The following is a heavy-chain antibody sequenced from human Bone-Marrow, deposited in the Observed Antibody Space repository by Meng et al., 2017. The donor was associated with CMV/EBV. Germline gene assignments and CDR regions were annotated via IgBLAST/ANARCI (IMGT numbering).Heavy chain of an antibody. D-gene: IGHD3-22*01. CDR1: GFTFSSYA. CDR3: AKGMGASGYYGMDV. Sequence: GESLKISCAASGFTFSSYAMHWVRQAPGKGLEWVATISYDGNSEYYADSVKGRFTISRDKSKNTLNLQMNSLRAEDTAVYYCAKGMGASGYYGMDVWGRGTTVTVSS. J-gene: IGHJ6*02. V-gene: IGHV3-30*04. CDR2: ISYDGNSE.